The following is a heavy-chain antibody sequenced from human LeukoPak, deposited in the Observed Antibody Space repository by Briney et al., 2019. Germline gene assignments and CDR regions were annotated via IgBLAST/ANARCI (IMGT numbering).Heavy chain of an antibody. D-gene: IGHD3-22*01. CDR2: ISSSSSYI. CDR1: GFTFSSYS. Sequence: GGSLRLSCAASGFTFSSYSMNWVRQAPGKGLEWVSSISSSSSYIYYADSVKGRFTISRDNAKNSLYLQMNSLRAEDTAVYYCARDDKKYYYDSSLWDYWGQGTLVTASS. J-gene: IGHJ4*02. V-gene: IGHV3-21*01. CDR3: ARDDKKYYYDSSLWDY.